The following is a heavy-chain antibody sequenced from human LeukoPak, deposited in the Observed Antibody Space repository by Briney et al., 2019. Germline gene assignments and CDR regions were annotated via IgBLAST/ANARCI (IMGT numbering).Heavy chain of an antibody. CDR1: GGSISNYY. CDR2: TYYSGST. CDR3: ARRGFGHGYYYDSSGYHFDY. Sequence: SETLSLTCTVSGGSISNYYWSWIRQPPSRGLGWMGYTYYSGSTNYNPSLKSRVTISVDTSRNQFSLKLSSVTAADTAVYYCARRGFGHGYYYDSSGYHFDYWGQGTLVTVSS. V-gene: IGHV4-59*01. D-gene: IGHD3-22*01. J-gene: IGHJ4*02.